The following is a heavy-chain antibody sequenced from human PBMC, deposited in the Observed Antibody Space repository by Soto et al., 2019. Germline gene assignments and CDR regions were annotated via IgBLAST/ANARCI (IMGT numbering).Heavy chain of an antibody. CDR3: ARDSAWDDSSGYYYGMGNWFDP. CDR1: GGSISRYY. D-gene: IGHD3-22*01. J-gene: IGHJ5*02. CDR2: IYYSGNT. Sequence: KPSETLSLTCTVSGGSISRYYWSWIRQPPGKGLEWIGYIYYSGNTNYNPSPKSRVTISVDTSKNQFSLKLSSVTDAATAVYYCARDSAWDDSSGYYYGMGNWFDPWGQGTLVTVSS. V-gene: IGHV4-59*01.